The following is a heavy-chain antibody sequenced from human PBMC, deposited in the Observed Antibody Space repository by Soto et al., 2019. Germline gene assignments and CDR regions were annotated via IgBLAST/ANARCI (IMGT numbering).Heavy chain of an antibody. D-gene: IGHD3-9*01. J-gene: IGHJ4*02. V-gene: IGHV3-33*01. CDR1: GFTFSSYG. Sequence: GGSLRLSCAASGFTFSSYGMHWVRQAPGKGLEWVAVIWYDGSNKYYADSVKGRFTISRDNSKNTLYLQMNSLRAEDTAVYYCARDFEVGGLNYDTKIDFDYLGQGTLVTVSS. CDR3: ARDFEVGGLNYDTKIDFDY. CDR2: IWYDGSNK.